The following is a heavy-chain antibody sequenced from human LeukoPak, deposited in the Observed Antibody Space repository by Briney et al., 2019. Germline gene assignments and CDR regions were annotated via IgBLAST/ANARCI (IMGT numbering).Heavy chain of an antibody. V-gene: IGHV4-59*12. CDR1: GGSISSYY. CDR3: ARVPDRWYYYGMDV. D-gene: IGHD4-23*01. J-gene: IGHJ6*02. Sequence: PSETLSLTCTVSGGSISSYYWSWIRQPPGKGLEWIGYIYYSGSTCYNPSLKSRVTISVDTSKNQFSLKLSSVTAADTAVYYCARVPDRWYYYGMDVWGQGTTVTVSS. CDR2: IYYSGST.